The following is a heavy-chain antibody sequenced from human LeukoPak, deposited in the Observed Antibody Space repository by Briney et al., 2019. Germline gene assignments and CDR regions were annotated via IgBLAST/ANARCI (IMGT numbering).Heavy chain of an antibody. CDR3: ARDHQWAFDI. CDR1: GFTFSSSS. Sequence: PGGSLRLSCVASGFTFSSSSMNWVRQAPGKGLEWISYLTGSSSTIYYADSVKGRFTISRDNAKNSLYLQMNSLRDEDTAVYYCARDHQWAFDIWGQGTMVTVSS. D-gene: IGHD2-8*01. J-gene: IGHJ3*02. CDR2: LTGSSSTI. V-gene: IGHV3-48*02.